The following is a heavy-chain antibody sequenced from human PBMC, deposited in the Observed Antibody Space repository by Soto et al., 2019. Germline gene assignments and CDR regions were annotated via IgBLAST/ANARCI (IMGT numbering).Heavy chain of an antibody. CDR3: ARESSNTAMVGDYYYYGMDV. V-gene: IGHV1-69*12. Sequence: QVQLVQSGAEVKKPGSSVKVSCKASGGTFSSYAISWVRQAPGQGLEWMGGIIPIFGTANYAQKFKGRVTITADESTSTAYMELSSLRSEDTAVYYCARESSNTAMVGDYYYYGMDVWGQGTTVTVSS. D-gene: IGHD5-18*01. J-gene: IGHJ6*02. CDR1: GGTFSSYA. CDR2: IIPIFGTA.